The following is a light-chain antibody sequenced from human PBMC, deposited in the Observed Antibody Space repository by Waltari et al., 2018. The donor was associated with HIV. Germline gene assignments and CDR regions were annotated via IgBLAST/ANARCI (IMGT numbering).Light chain of an antibody. V-gene: IGLV1-47*01. CDR1: SSTIRSNY. CDR2: RHD. Sequence: QSVLTQPPSASGTPGQRVTISCSGSSSTIRSNYLYWYQQVPGATPKLLIYRHDQRPSGVPDRFSGSKSGTSASLAISGLRSEDEADYYCAVWDDSLSGWVFGGGTKLTVL. CDR3: AVWDDSLSGWV. J-gene: IGLJ3*02.